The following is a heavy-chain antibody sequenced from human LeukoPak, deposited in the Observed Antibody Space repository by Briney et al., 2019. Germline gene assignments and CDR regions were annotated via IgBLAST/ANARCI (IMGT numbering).Heavy chain of an antibody. Sequence: GGSLRLSCAASGFTFSSYGMHWVRQAPGKGLEWVAVIPYDGSNKYYADSVKGRFTISRDNSKNTLYLQMGSLRAEDMAVYYCARVDNPVTRSFDYWGQGTLVTVSS. CDR1: GFTFSSYG. CDR3: ARVDNPVTRSFDY. V-gene: IGHV3-30*03. J-gene: IGHJ4*02. CDR2: IPYDGSNK. D-gene: IGHD4-17*01.